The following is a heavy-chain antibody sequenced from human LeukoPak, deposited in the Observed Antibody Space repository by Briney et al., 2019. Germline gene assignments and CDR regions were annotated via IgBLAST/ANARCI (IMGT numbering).Heavy chain of an antibody. D-gene: IGHD2-2*02. CDR2: IYHNGDT. Sequence: SETLSLTCIVSGGSIISGDYYWSWIRQPPGKGLEWIGSIYHNGDTYYNPSLKSRVSISVDTSKNQFSLKLSSVTAADTAVYYCARAGVVPAAISRAFDIWGQGSVVTVSS. CDR1: GGSIISGDYY. J-gene: IGHJ3*02. V-gene: IGHV4-30-4*08. CDR3: ARAGVVPAAISRAFDI.